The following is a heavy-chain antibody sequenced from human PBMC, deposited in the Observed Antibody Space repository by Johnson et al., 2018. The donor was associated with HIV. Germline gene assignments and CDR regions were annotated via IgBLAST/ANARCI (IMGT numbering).Heavy chain of an antibody. CDR1: GFTFSSYD. J-gene: IGHJ3*02. V-gene: IGHV3-13*01. CDR3: ARVAHSHTHAFDI. CDR2: IGTAGDT. Sequence: EVQLVESGGGVVQPGRSLRLSCAASGFTFSSYDMHWVRQATGKVLEWVSAIGTAGDTYYPGSVKGRFTISRENAKNSLYLQMNSLRAGDTAVYYCARVAHSHTHAFDIWGPGTIVTVSS. D-gene: IGHD6-13*01.